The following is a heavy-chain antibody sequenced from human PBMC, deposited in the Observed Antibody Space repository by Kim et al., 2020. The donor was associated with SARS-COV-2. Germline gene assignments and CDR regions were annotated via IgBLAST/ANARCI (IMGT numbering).Heavy chain of an antibody. Sequence: SETLSLTCTVSGGSGSSSNYYWGWIRQPPGKGLEWIGNIYYTGDTYYNPSLKSRVTISVDTSKNHFSLKLSSLTAADTAVYYCARLEYSSSSRLFDPWGQGTLVTVSS. D-gene: IGHD6-6*01. V-gene: IGHV4-39*02. J-gene: IGHJ5*02. CDR1: GGSGSSSNYY. CDR2: IYYTGDT. CDR3: ARLEYSSSSRLFDP.